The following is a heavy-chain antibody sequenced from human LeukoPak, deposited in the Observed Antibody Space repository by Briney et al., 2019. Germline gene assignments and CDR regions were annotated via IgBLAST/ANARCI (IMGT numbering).Heavy chain of an antibody. CDR3: AKDRKYCRGTRCPVGNYFDY. D-gene: IGHD2-2*01. CDR2: IWYDGTNK. Sequence: GGSLRLSCAASGFTFSSYAMHWVRQAPGKGLEWVAAIWYDGTNKYYVDSVKGRFSISRDNSMNTLDLQMNGLRADDTAVYYCAKDRKYCRGTRCPVGNYFDYWGQGTLVTVSS. CDR1: GFTFSSYA. V-gene: IGHV3-33*06. J-gene: IGHJ4*02.